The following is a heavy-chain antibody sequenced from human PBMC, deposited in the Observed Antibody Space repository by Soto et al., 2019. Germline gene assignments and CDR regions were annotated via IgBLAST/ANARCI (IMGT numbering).Heavy chain of an antibody. D-gene: IGHD3-10*01. CDR3: AKAKNPYGSGSKSYDY. J-gene: IGHJ4*02. V-gene: IGHV3-30*18. CDR1: EFTFSSYG. Sequence: GGSLRLSCAASEFTFSSYGMHWVRQAPGKGLEWVAVISYDGSNKYYADSVKGRFTISRDNSKNTLYLQMNSLRVEDTAVYYCAKAKNPYGSGSKSYDYWGQGTRVTVSS. CDR2: ISYDGSNK.